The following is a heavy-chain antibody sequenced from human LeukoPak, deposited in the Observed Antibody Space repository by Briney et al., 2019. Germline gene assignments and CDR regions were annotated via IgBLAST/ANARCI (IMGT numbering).Heavy chain of an antibody. J-gene: IGHJ4*02. CDR2: ISTSTTTI. Sequence: GGSLRLSCVASGFPFSAYAMSWVRQAPGKGLEWISYISTSTTTIYYANSVKGRFTISRDNAKKSLYLQMNSLRVEDTGVYYCASWGEGALDNWGQGTLVTVSS. CDR3: ASWGEGALDN. D-gene: IGHD1-26*01. V-gene: IGHV3-48*01. CDR1: GFPFSAYA.